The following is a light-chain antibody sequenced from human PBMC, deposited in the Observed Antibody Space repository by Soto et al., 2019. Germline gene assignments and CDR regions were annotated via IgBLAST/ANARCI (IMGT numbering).Light chain of an antibody. Sequence: EIVLTQSPGTLSLSPGERATLSCRASQSVNSNYLTWYQQKPGQAPRLLIYGASSRATGIPGRFSGSGSGTDFTLIISRLEPEDLAVYYCQQYGSSPMYTFGQGTKLEIK. CDR3: QQYGSSPMYT. V-gene: IGKV3-20*01. CDR1: QSVNSNY. J-gene: IGKJ2*01. CDR2: GAS.